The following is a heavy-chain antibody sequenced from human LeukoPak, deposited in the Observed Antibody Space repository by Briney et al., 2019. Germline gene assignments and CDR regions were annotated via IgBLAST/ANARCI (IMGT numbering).Heavy chain of an antibody. CDR2: IKEDGSDK. CDR1: GFTFNTYW. Sequence: GGSLRLSCTASGFTFNTYWMGWVRQAPGKGLEWVADIKEDGSDKYSVDSVKGRFTISRDSTKNSLYLHMDSLRAEDTAVYYCARDTYRFFDLWGRGTLVTVSS. J-gene: IGHJ2*01. V-gene: IGHV3-7*01. CDR3: ARDTYRFFDL.